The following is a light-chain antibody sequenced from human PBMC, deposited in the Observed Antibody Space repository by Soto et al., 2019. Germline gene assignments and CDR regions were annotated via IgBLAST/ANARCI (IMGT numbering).Light chain of an antibody. CDR3: QQYGSSPWT. V-gene: IGKV3-20*01. CDR2: GAS. Sequence: EIVLTQSPGSLSLSPGERATLSCRASQSVSNNFLAWYQQKPGHAPRPLMYGASRRATGIPDRFSGSGSGTDFTLTISRLEPEDFAVYHCQQYGSSPWTFGQGTKVDIK. CDR1: QSVSNNF. J-gene: IGKJ1*01.